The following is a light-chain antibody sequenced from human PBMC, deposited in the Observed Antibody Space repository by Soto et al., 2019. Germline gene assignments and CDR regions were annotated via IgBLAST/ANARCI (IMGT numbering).Light chain of an antibody. CDR2: GAS. V-gene: IGKV3-20*01. J-gene: IGKJ1*01. CDR1: QSVSSN. CDR3: QQYGSSLT. Sequence: EIVQAQSPATLSASVGERSTLSCRASQSVSSNLAWYQHKPGQTPRLLIYGASGRATGIPGRFSGSGSGTDFTLTISRLEPEDVAVYYCQQYGSSLTFGQGTKV.